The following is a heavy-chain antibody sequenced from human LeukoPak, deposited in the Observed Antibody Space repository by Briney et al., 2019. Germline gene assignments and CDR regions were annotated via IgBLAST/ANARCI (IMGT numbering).Heavy chain of an antibody. CDR1: GFTFSSYS. CDR2: ISSSSSYI. Sequence: GGSLRLSCAASGFTFSSYSMNWVRQAPGKGLEWVSSISSSSSYIYYADSVKGRLTISRDNAKNSLYLQMNSLRAEDTAVYYCARDNRIAVAGTSYYYYGMDVWGQGTTVTVSS. J-gene: IGHJ6*02. CDR3: ARDNRIAVAGTSYYYYGMDV. V-gene: IGHV3-21*01. D-gene: IGHD6-19*01.